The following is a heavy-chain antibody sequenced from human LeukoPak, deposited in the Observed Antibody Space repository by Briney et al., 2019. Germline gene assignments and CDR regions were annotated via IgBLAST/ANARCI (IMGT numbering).Heavy chain of an antibody. Sequence: GGSLRLSCAASGFTFSSYDIHWVRQAPGKGLEWVAFIRYDGSNKYYVDSVKGRFTISRDNSKNTLYLQMNSLRAEDTAVYYCAKDKIGRILEWLSYFDYWGQGTLVTVSS. J-gene: IGHJ4*02. V-gene: IGHV3-30*02. CDR3: AKDKIGRILEWLSYFDY. CDR1: GFTFSSYD. D-gene: IGHD3-3*01. CDR2: IRYDGSNK.